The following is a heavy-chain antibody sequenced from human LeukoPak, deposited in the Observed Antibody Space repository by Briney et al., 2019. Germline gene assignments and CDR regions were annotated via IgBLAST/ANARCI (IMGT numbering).Heavy chain of an antibody. D-gene: IGHD1-26*01. CDR3: ARHQSGSYYHIFDY. CDR1: GGSISSSSYY. J-gene: IGHJ4*02. CDR2: IYYSGST. V-gene: IGHV4-39*01. Sequence: SETLSLTCTVSGGSISSSSYYWGWIRQPPGTGLEWIGSIYYSGSTYYNPSLKSRVTISVDTSKNQFSLKLSSVTAADTAVYYCARHQSGSYYHIFDYWGQGTLVTVSS.